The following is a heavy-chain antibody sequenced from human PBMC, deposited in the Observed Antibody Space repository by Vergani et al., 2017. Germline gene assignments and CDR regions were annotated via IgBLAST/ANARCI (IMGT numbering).Heavy chain of an antibody. CDR2: ISSSSSYI. CDR3: AGKPLYGDSPYYCMDV. Sequence: EVQLVESGGGLVKPGGSLRRSCAASGFTFSSYSMNWVRQAPGKGLEWVSSISSSSSYIYYADSVKGRFTISRDNAKNSLYLQMNSLRAADTSVYYCAGKPLYGDSPYYCMDVWGQGTTVTVSS. J-gene: IGHJ6*02. CDR1: GFTFSSYS. D-gene: IGHD4-17*01. V-gene: IGHV3-21*01.